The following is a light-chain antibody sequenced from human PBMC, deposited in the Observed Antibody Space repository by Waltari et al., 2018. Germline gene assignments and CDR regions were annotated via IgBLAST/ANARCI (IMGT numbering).Light chain of an antibody. CDR2: WAS. J-gene: IGKJ1*01. CDR1: QSVLYISNSQNY. Sequence: DIVMTQSPDSLAVSLGERVTIHCKSSQSVLYISNSQNYLAWYQQKPGQPPKLLIYWASARESGVPDRFSGSESGTDFTLTISSLQAEDVAVYYCQQYYDIPWTFGQGTKVEIK. V-gene: IGKV4-1*01. CDR3: QQYYDIPWT.